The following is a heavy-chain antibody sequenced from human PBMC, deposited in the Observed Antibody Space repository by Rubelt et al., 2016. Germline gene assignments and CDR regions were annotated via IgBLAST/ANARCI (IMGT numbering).Heavy chain of an antibody. CDR1: GFTVSSNY. D-gene: IGHD3-10*01. V-gene: IGHV3-66*01. CDR2: IYSGGST. J-gene: IGHJ6*02. CDR3: ARGITMVRGVRNYYYYGMDV. Sequence: EVQLVESGGGLVQPGGSLRLSCASSGFTVSSNYMSWVRQAPGKGLEWVSVIYSGGSTYYADSVKGRLTISRDNSKNTLYLKMNSLRAEDKAVYYCARGITMVRGVRNYYYYGMDVWGQGTTVTVSS.